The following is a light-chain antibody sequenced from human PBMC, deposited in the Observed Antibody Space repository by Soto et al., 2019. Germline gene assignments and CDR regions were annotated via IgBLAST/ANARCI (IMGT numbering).Light chain of an antibody. V-gene: IGKV1-5*03. CDR2: QAS. J-gene: IGKJ2*01. Sequence: DIQMAQSPSTLSASVGDRVTITCRASQSVVNLAWYQQKPGKVPKLLIFQASTLETGVPSRFSGSGSGTEFTLSISSLQPDDFATYYCQHYDAYPYTFGQGTKVEIK. CDR1: QSVVNL. CDR3: QHYDAYPYT.